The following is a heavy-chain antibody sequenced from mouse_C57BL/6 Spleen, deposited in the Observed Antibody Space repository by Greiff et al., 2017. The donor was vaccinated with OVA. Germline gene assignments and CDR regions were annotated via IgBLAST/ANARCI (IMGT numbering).Heavy chain of an antibody. CDR1: GYAFSSSW. CDR2: IYPGDGDT. CDR3: ARTDYSNFFGRG. Sequence: VQLQQSGPELVKPGASVKISCKASGYAFSSSWMNWVKQRPGKGLEWIGRIYPGDGDTNYNGKFKGKATLTADKSSSTAYMQLSSLPSEDSAVYFCARTDYSNFFGRGWGQGTLVTVSA. V-gene: IGHV1-82*01. D-gene: IGHD2-5*01. J-gene: IGHJ3*01.